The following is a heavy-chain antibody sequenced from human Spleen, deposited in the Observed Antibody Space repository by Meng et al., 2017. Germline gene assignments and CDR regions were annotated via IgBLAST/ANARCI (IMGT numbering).Heavy chain of an antibody. D-gene: IGHD3-22*01. V-gene: IGHV3-21*01. Sequence: EVQLVESGVGLFKPGGSLSLSCAASGFTFSSYSMTWVRQAPGKGLEWVSSISNTSSYIYYADSVKGRFTISRDNAKNSLYVQTNSLRAEDTAVYYCARGISDYYDSSGHLDYWGQGTLVTVSS. CDR2: ISNTSSYI. CDR1: GFTFSSYS. J-gene: IGHJ4*02. CDR3: ARGISDYYDSSGHLDY.